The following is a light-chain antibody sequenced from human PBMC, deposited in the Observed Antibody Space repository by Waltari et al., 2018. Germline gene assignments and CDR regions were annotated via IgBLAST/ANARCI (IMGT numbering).Light chain of an antibody. V-gene: IGKV1-33*01. CDR3: QHYDNLPPT. J-gene: IGKJ5*01. CDR2: DAS. Sequence: DIQMTQSPSSLSASVGDRVTLTCQASQDIRNYLNWYQQKPGKAPKLLIYDASNLQTGVPSRFSGSGSGTDFTFTISRLQPEDFATYYCQHYDNLPPTFGQGTRLDIK. CDR1: QDIRNY.